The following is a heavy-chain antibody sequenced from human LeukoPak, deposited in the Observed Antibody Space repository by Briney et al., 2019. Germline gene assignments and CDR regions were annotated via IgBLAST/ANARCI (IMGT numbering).Heavy chain of an antibody. CDR2: INAGNGNT. D-gene: IGHD6-19*01. CDR3: ARDPPSSGWPYYYYGMDV. Sequence: GASVKVSCKASGYTFTSYAMHWVRQAPGQRLEWMGWINAGNGNTKYSQKFQGRVTITRDTSASTAYMELSSLISEDTAVYYCARDPPSSGWPYYYYGMDVWGQGTTVTVSS. CDR1: GYTFTSYA. V-gene: IGHV1-3*01. J-gene: IGHJ6*02.